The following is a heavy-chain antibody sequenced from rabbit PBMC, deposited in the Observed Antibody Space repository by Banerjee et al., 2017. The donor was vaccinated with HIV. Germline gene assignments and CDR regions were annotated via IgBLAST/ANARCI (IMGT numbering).Heavy chain of an antibody. V-gene: IGHV1S45*01. CDR3: ARDLAGAIGWNFNL. J-gene: IGHJ4*01. D-gene: IGHD4-1*01. CDR2: IGTGSSGRT. CDR1: AFPSTPRHS. Sequence: PTPPCTPSAFPSTPRHSLCSVRPAPGKGLEWIAYIGTGSSGRTSYATWAKGRFTISKTSSTTVPLQMTSLTAADTATYFCARDLAGAIGWNFNLWGPGTLVTVS.